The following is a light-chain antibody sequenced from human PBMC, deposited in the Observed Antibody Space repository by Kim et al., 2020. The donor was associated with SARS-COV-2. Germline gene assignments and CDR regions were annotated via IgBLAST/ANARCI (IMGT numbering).Light chain of an antibody. V-gene: IGLV3-21*02. J-gene: IGLJ3*02. CDR2: HDT. CDR3: HLWDSDSDHWV. CDR1: NIVSES. Sequence: PGQTATIPCGGNNIVSESLPWSQRRPGPAPVLLIYHDTDRPSGIPERFSASKSGNTATLTITRVEAGDEADYYCHLWDSDSDHWVFGGGTQLTVL.